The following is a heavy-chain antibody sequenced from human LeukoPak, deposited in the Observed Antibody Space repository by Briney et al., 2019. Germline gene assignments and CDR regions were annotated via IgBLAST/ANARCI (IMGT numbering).Heavy chain of an antibody. V-gene: IGHV3-15*01. CDR2: IQREIDGGTT. CDR1: GCTFSDAW. J-gene: IGHJ4*02. D-gene: IGHD2-21*02. CDR3: ATELLSHFDY. Sequence: GGSLRLSCEASGCTFSDAWMSWVRQAPGRGLEWVGRIQREIDGGTTDYAAPVKRRFTISRDDSKNTPYLQMNSLKIEDTAVYYCATELLSHFDYWSQGTLVTVSS.